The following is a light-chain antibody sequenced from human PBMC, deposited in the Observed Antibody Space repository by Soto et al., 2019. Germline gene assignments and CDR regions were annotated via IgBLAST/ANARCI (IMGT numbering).Light chain of an antibody. Sequence: DIQMTQSPSSPSASVGDRVTITCQASQAISNYLNWYQQKPGKAPKLLIYDASNLETGVPSRFSGSGSGTDFTFTISSLQPEDIATYYCQQYDNLPITFGQGTRLEIK. CDR3: QQYDNLPIT. CDR2: DAS. V-gene: IGKV1-33*01. CDR1: QAISNY. J-gene: IGKJ5*01.